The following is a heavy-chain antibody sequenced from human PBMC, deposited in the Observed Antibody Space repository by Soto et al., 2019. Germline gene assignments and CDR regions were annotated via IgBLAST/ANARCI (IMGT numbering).Heavy chain of an antibody. D-gene: IGHD2-15*01. Sequence: ASVKVSCKXSGYTFTRYTMNWVRQAPGQRLEWMGWINPDNGNTKSSQKFQDRVIITRDTSASTAYMDLSSLRPEDTAVYYCARGIATGQLDPWGQGTLVTVSS. J-gene: IGHJ5*02. V-gene: IGHV1-3*01. CDR1: GYTFTRYT. CDR3: ARGIATGQLDP. CDR2: INPDNGNT.